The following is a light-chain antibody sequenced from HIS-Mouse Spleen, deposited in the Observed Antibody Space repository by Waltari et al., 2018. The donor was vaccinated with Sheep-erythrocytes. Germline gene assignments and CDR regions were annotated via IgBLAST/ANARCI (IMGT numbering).Light chain of an antibody. J-gene: IGLJ1*01. Sequence: QSALTQPRPVSGSPGQSVTISCTGTSSSVGGFNYVFWYQQHPGKAPKPMFYHVSKRRSGVPERFSGSKSGNTDSLTISGLQAEDEADYYCCSYAGSYNHVFATGTKVTVL. CDR1: SSSVGGFNY. V-gene: IGLV2-11*01. CDR2: HVS. CDR3: CSYAGSYNHV.